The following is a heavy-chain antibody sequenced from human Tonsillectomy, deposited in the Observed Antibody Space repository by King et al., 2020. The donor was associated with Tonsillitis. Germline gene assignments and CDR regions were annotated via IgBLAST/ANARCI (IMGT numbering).Heavy chain of an antibody. CDR3: ARSIRGSRVGELSLGWFDP. D-gene: IGHD3-16*02. CDR1: GGSISSGGYY. Sequence: VQLQESGPGLVKPSQTLSLTCTVSGGSISSGGYYWSWIRQHPGKGLEWIGYIYYSGSTYYNPSLKSRVTISVDTSKNQFSLKLSSVTAADTAVYYCARSIRGSRVGELSLGWFDPWGQGTLVTVSS. CDR2: IYYSGST. J-gene: IGHJ5*02. V-gene: IGHV4-31*03.